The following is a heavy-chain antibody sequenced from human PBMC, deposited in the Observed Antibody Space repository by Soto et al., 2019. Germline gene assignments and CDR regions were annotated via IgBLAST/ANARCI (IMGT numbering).Heavy chain of an antibody. V-gene: IGHV3-30-3*01. CDR3: ARVAQLWLDEQYYFDY. J-gene: IGHJ4*02. Sequence: GGSLRLSCAASGFTFSSYAMHWVRQAPGKGLEWVAVISYDGSNKYYADSVKGRFTISRDNSKNTLYLQMNSLRAEDTAVYYCARVAQLWLDEQYYFDYWGQGTLVTVSS. CDR1: GFTFSSYA. D-gene: IGHD5-18*01. CDR2: ISYDGSNK.